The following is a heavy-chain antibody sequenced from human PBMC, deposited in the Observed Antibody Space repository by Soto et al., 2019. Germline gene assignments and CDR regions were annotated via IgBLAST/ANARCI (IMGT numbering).Heavy chain of an antibody. V-gene: IGHV1-69*01. Sequence: QVQLLQSGSEVREPGSSVRVSCKASGGTFNNHLIAWVRQAPGQGLEWMGGIIPMYGTPHFAQKFERTVSSPADESKGTVYMELNGLGRDDTATCYCARCIPLDYLDGLDVWGQGTTVTVSS. CDR1: GGTFNNHL. CDR3: ARCIPLDYLDGLDV. D-gene: IGHD4-17*01. J-gene: IGHJ6*02. CDR2: IIPMYGTP.